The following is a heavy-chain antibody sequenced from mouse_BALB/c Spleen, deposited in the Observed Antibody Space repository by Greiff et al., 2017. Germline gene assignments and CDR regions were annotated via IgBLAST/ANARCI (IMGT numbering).Heavy chain of an antibody. V-gene: IGHV1-54*01. CDR2: INPGSGGT. CDR3: ARGDYGNYGGAY. Sequence: VQLQQSGAELVRPGTSVKVSCKASGYAFTNYLIEWVKQRPGQGLEWIGVINPGSGGTNYNEQFKGKATLTADKSSSTAYMQLSSLTSDDSAVYFGARGDYGNYGGAYWGQGTLVTVSA. D-gene: IGHD2-1*01. CDR1: GYAFTNYL. J-gene: IGHJ3*01.